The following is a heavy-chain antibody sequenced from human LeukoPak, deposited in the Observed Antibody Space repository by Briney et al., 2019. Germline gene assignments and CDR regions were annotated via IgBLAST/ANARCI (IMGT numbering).Heavy chain of an antibody. D-gene: IGHD3-22*01. Sequence: GGSLRLSCAASGFTFSNYWMSWVRQAPGKGLEWVANIKQDGGEKFYVDSVKGRFTISRDNAKNSLYLQMNSLRAEDTALYYCAKDIGDSSGYFQSWGQGTLVTVSS. CDR2: IKQDGGEK. CDR3: AKDIGDSSGYFQS. J-gene: IGHJ4*02. CDR1: GFTFSNYW. V-gene: IGHV3-7*03.